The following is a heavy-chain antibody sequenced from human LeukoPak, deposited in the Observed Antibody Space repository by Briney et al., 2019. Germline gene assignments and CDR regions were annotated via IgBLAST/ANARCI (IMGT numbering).Heavy chain of an antibody. CDR1: GFTFSSYA. D-gene: IGHD2-2*01. CDR2: IRSKAYGGTT. J-gene: IGHJ4*02. V-gene: IGHV3-49*04. CDR3: TRLLDVPDY. Sequence: GGSLRLSCAASGFTFSSYAMSWVRQAPGKGLEWVGFIRSKAYGGTTEYAASVKGRFTISRDDSKSIAYLQMNSLKTEDTAVYYCTRLLDVPDYWGQGTLVTVSS.